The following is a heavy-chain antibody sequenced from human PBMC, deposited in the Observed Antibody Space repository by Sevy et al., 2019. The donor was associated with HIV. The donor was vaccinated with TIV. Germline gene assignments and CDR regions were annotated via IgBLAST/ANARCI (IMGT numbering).Heavy chain of an antibody. V-gene: IGHV3-48*03. D-gene: IGHD2-21*01. Sequence: GGSLRLSCAASGFTFSSYEMNWVRQAPGKGLEWVSYISSSGSTIYYADSVKGRLTISRDNAKNSLYLQMNSLRAEDTAVYYCARGAVMGAFDIWGQGTMVTV. CDR1: GFTFSSYE. CDR2: ISSSGSTI. J-gene: IGHJ3*02. CDR3: ARGAVMGAFDI.